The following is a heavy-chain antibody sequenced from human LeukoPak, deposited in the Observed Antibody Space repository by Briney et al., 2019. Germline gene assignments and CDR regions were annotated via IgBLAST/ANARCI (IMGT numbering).Heavy chain of an antibody. D-gene: IGHD1-26*01. J-gene: IGHJ4*02. CDR1: RFTFGTYP. V-gene: IGHV3-48*04. CDR2: ISEGSRTI. CDR3: ARGRAWELLGVDY. Sequence: GGSLRLSCAASRFTFGTYPMNWVRQAPGKGLEWLSYISEGSRTIYYADSVKGRFTISRDNTQNSLYLQMSSLRAEDTAVYYCARGRAWELLGVDYWGQGTLVTVSS.